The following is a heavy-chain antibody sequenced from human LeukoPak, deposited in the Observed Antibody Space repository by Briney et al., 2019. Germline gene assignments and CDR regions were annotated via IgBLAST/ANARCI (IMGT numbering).Heavy chain of an antibody. CDR1: GGSISSGDYY. Sequence: ASQTLSLTCTVSGGSISSGDYYWSWIRQPPGKGLEWIGYIYYSGSTYYNPSLKSRVTISVDTSNNQFSLKLSSVTAADTAVYYCARDIAAAGNNWFDPWGQGTLVTVSS. J-gene: IGHJ5*02. CDR2: IYYSGST. CDR3: ARDIAAAGNNWFDP. D-gene: IGHD6-13*01. V-gene: IGHV4-30-4*08.